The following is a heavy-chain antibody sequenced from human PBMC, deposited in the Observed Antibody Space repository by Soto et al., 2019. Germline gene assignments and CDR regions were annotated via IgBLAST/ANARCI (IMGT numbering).Heavy chain of an antibody. J-gene: IGHJ5*02. CDR2: IFSAGNT. D-gene: IGHD2-15*01. CDR3: ARGGDYCRGGRCYPHEFDP. Sequence: EVQLVESGGGLIQPGKSLRLSCEASGFIVTSDYMSWVRQAPGKGLEWVSVIFSAGNTYYADSVKGRFTISRDYSKNTLFLQMNSLRAEDTAVYYCARGGDYCRGGRCYPHEFDPWGQGTLVTVSS. CDR1: GFIVTSDY. V-gene: IGHV3-53*01.